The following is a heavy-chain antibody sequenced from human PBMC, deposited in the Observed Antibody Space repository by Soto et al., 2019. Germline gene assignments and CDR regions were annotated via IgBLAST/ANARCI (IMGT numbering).Heavy chain of an antibody. CDR3: AAGYSRSWYFYYGMDV. V-gene: IGHV1-58*01. J-gene: IGHJ6*02. CDR2: IVVGSGNT. CDR1: GFTFTSSA. D-gene: IGHD6-13*01. Sequence: GASLKVSCKASGFTFTSSAVQWVRQARGQRLEWIGWIVVGSGNTNYAQKFQERVTITRDMSTSTAYMELSSLRSEDTAVYYCAAGYSRSWYFYYGMDVWGQGTTVTVSS.